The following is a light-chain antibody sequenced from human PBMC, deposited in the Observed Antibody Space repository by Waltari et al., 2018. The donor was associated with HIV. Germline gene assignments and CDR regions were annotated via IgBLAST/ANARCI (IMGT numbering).Light chain of an antibody. CDR2: DVT. CDR3: SSYATNTTVI. CDR1: TSDVAGYDF. V-gene: IGLV2-14*03. J-gene: IGLJ2*01. Sequence: QSALTQPASVSGSPGQSITISCTGTTSDVAGYDFVSWFQQHPGKAPHLLIYDVTSRPSGTSDRFSGSKSGATASLTISGLQAEDEADYYCSSYATNTTVIFGGGTKVTVL.